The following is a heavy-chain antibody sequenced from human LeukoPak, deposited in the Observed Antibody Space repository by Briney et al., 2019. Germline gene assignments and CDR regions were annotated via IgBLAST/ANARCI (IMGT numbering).Heavy chain of an antibody. CDR1: GYTLTELS. CDR2: FDPEDGET. V-gene: IGHV1-24*01. D-gene: IGHD5-12*01. CDR3: ATGNLLRSIVATLNY. Sequence: ASVKVSCKVSGYTLTELSMHWVRQAPGKGPEWMGGFDPEDGETIYAQKFQGRVTMTEDTSTDTAYMELSSLRSEDTAVYYCATGNLLRSIVATLNYWGQGTLVTVSS. J-gene: IGHJ4*02.